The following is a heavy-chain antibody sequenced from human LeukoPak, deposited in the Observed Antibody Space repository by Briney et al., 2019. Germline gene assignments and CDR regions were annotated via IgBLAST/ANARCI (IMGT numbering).Heavy chain of an antibody. CDR2: IYSGGST. CDR3: ARDNSYRSSWYHGMDV. CDR1: GFTVSSNY. J-gene: IGHJ6*02. D-gene: IGHD6-13*01. Sequence: SGGSLRLPCAASGFTVSSNYMSWVRQAPGKGLEWGAVIYSGGSTYYADSVKGRFTISRHNSKNTLYLQMNSLRAEDPAVYYCARDNSYRSSWYHGMDVWGQGTTVTVSS. V-gene: IGHV3-53*04.